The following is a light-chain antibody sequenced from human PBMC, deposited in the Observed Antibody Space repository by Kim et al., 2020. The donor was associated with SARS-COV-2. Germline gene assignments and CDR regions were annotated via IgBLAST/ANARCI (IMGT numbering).Light chain of an antibody. Sequence: GHEVTISCSGSSSNIGSNPINWYQQLPGRAPKLVIYKNNQRPSGVPDRFSGSKSGTSASLAISGLQSEDEADYYCATWDDSLNVPVFGGGTQLTVL. J-gene: IGLJ3*02. CDR1: SSNIGSNP. CDR3: ATWDDSLNVPV. CDR2: KNN. V-gene: IGLV1-44*01.